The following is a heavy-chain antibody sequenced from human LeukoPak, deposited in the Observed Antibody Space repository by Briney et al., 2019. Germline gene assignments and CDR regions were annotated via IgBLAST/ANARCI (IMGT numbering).Heavy chain of an antibody. CDR2: ISSNGGTT. Sequence: GGSLRLSCSASGFTFSSYVMHWVRQAPGKGPEYVSLISSNGGTTYYADSVKGRFTISRDNSKNTLYLQMSSLRAEDTAVYYCARVLVDMVGAATPDQGAFDYWGQGTLVTVSS. CDR3: ARVLVDMVGAATPDQGAFDY. V-gene: IGHV3-64D*06. J-gene: IGHJ4*02. CDR1: GFTFSSYV. D-gene: IGHD2-15*01.